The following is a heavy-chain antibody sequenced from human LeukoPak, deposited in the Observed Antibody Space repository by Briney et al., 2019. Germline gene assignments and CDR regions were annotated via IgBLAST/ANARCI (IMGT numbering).Heavy chain of an antibody. CDR3: ARANKIIMILKI. J-gene: IGHJ3*02. Sequence: ASVKVSCKASGYTFTGYYMHWVRQAPGQGLEWMGWINPNSGGTNYAQKFQGRVTMTRDTSISTAYMELSRLRSDDTAVYYCARANKIIMILKIWGQGTMVTLSS. CDR1: GYTFTGYY. V-gene: IGHV1-2*02. CDR2: INPNSGGT. D-gene: IGHD3/OR15-3a*01.